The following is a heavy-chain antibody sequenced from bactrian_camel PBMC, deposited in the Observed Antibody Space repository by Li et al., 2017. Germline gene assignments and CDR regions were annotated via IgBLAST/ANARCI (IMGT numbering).Heavy chain of an antibody. V-gene: IGHV3S10*01. Sequence: VQLVESGGGLVQPGGSLRISCAASGLTAEDADMNWVRMAPGKGIEWVSGITSTERTFYQDSVKGRFTLSRDAATNTLYLQMNGLQTEDTAIYYCAARPYTHSHFLWGQGTQVTVS. CDR3: AARPYTHSHFL. CDR1: GLTAEDAD. CDR2: ITSTERT. D-gene: IGHD2*01. J-gene: IGHJ4*01.